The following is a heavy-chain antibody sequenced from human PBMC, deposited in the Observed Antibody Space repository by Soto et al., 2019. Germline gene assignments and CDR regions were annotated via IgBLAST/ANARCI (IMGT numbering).Heavy chain of an antibody. CDR3: ARNDLGYRTPGHYFAY. D-gene: IGHD1-1*01. CDR2: IIPILGIA. V-gene: IGHV1-69*02. CDR1: GGTFSSYT. Sequence: SVKVSCKASGGTFSSYTISWVRQAPGQGLEWMGRIIPILGIANYAQKLQGRVTMTTDTSTSTAYMELRSLRSDDTAVYYCARNDLGYRTPGHYFAYWGQGTLVTVSS. J-gene: IGHJ4*02.